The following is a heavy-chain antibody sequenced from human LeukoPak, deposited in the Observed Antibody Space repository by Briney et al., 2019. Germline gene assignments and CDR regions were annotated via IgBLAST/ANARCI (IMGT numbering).Heavy chain of an antibody. CDR3: TTVTIKVY. D-gene: IGHD1-1*01. CDR1: GFTFRNAW. V-gene: IGHV3-15*01. Sequence: PGGSLRLSCAASGFTFRNAWMSWVRQAPGKGLAWVGLIKSKTDGGTTDYAAPVKGRFTISRDDSKNTLYLQMNILKTDDTAVYYCTTVTIKVYWGQGTLVTVSS. J-gene: IGHJ4*02. CDR2: IKSKTDGGTT.